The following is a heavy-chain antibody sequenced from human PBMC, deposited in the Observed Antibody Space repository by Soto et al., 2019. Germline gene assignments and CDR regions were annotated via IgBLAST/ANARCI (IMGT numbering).Heavy chain of an antibody. CDR2: ISSSSSTI. D-gene: IGHD3-10*01. J-gene: IGHJ4*02. CDR3: ARVPGSGSYAIDY. V-gene: IGHV3-48*01. Sequence: GGSLRLSCAASGFTFSSYSMNWVRQAPGKGLEWVSYISSSSSTIYYADSVKGRFTISRDNAKNSLYLQMNSLRAEETAVYYCARVPGSGSYAIDYWGQGTLVTVSS. CDR1: GFTFSSYS.